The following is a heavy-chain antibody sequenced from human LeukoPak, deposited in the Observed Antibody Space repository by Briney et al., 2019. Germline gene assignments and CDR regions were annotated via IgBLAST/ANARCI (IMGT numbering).Heavy chain of an antibody. Sequence: GRSLRLSCAASGFTFSSYGMHWVRQAPGKGLEWVAVIWYDGSNKYYADSVKGRFTISRDNSKNTLYLQMNSLRAEDTAVYYCARTRVVVTAVDAFDIWGQGTMVTVSS. D-gene: IGHD2-21*02. CDR3: ARTRVVVTAVDAFDI. CDR1: GFTFSSYG. CDR2: IWYDGSNK. J-gene: IGHJ3*02. V-gene: IGHV3-33*01.